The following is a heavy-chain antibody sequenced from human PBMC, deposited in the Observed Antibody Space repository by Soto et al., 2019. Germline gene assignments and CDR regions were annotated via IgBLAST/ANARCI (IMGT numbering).Heavy chain of an antibody. CDR1: GGTFSSYA. V-gene: IGHV1-69*06. CDR2: IIPIFGTA. Sequence: QVQLVQSGAEVKKPGSSVKVSCKASGGTFSSYAISWVRQAPGQGLEWMGGIIPIFGTANYAQKFQGRVTITADKSTSTAYMELSSLRSEDTAVYYCARDGRGHYDILTGYSYYYGTDVWGQGTTVTVSS. CDR3: ARDGRGHYDILTGYSYYYGTDV. D-gene: IGHD3-9*01. J-gene: IGHJ6*02.